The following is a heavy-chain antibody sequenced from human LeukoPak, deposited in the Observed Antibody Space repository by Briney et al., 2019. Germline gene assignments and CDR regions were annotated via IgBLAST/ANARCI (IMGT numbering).Heavy chain of an antibody. J-gene: IGHJ4*02. D-gene: IGHD4-17*01. CDR3: ARMTTVTQPPRD. CDR2: TYYSGST. Sequence: SETLSLTCTVSGGSISSGDYYWSWIRQPPGKGLEWIGFTYYSGSTYYNPSLKSRVTISVDTSKNQFSLKLSSVTAADTAVYYCARMTTVTQPPRDWGQGTLVTVSS. CDR1: GGSISSGDYY. V-gene: IGHV4-30-4*01.